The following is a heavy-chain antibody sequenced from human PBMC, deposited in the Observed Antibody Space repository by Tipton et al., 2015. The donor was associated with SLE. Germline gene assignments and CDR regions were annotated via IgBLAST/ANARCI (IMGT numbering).Heavy chain of an antibody. Sequence: GLVKPSETLSLTCAVYGGSFSDYYMSWIRQAPGKGLEWVSYISSSSSYTNYADSVKGRFTISRDNAKNSLYLQMNSPRAEDTAVYYCATYITIFGVVTDAFDIWGQGTMVTVSS. CDR3: ATYITIFGVVTDAFDI. CDR1: GGSFSDYY. J-gene: IGHJ3*02. V-gene: IGHV3-11*03. D-gene: IGHD3-3*01. CDR2: ISSSSSYT.